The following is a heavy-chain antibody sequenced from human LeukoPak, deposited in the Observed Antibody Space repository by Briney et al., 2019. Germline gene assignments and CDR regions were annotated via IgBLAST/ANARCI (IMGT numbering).Heavy chain of an antibody. CDR2: IIPIFGTA. CDR3: ASRWFGEILTGYYYYGMDV. Sequence: WASVKVSCKASGGTFSSYAISWVRQAPGRGLGWMGGIIPIFGTANYAQKFQGRVTITADKSTSTAYMELSSLRSEDTAVYYCASRWFGEILTGYYYYGMDVWGKGTTVTVSS. CDR1: GGTFSSYA. V-gene: IGHV1-69*06. J-gene: IGHJ6*04. D-gene: IGHD3-10*01.